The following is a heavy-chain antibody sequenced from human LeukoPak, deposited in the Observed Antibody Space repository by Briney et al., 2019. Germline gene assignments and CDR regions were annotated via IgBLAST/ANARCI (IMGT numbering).Heavy chain of an antibody. CDR3: ARGQSYCGGDCYTD. CDR2: IYTGGRT. CDR1: GFTVSHYY. J-gene: IGHJ4*02. V-gene: IGHV3-66*01. D-gene: IGHD2-21*02. Sequence: GGSLRLSCAASGFTVSHYYMSWVRQAPGKGLEWVSVIYTGGRTYYGDSTKGRFTISRDNSRNTLHLQMDRLRVEDTALYYCARGQSYCGGDCYTDWGQGTLVSVSS.